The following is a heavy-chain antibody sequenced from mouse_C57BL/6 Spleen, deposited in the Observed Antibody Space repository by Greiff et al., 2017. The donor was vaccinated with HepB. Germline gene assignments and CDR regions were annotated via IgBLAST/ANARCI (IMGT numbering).Heavy chain of an antibody. J-gene: IGHJ2*01. Sequence: DVQLQESGPGLVKPSQSLSLTCSVTGYSITSGYYWNWIRQFPGNKLEWMGYISYDGSNNYNPSLKNRISITRDTSKNQFFLKLNSVTTEDTATYYCAGSIYYYGSSLDYWGQGTTLTVSS. CDR1: GYSITSGYY. CDR3: AGSIYYYGSSLDY. D-gene: IGHD1-1*01. CDR2: ISYDGSN. V-gene: IGHV3-6*01.